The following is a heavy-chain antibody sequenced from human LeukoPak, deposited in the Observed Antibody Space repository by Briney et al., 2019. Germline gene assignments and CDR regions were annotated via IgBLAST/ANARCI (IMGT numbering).Heavy chain of an antibody. CDR2: INHSGST. J-gene: IGHJ6*03. CDR1: GGSFSGYY. CDR3: ARGVVVVPAATRGYYYYMDV. V-gene: IGHV4-34*01. D-gene: IGHD2-2*01. Sequence: SETQSLTCAVYGGSFSGYYWSWIRQPPGKGLEWIGEINHSGSTNYNPSLKSRVTISVDTSKNQFSLKLSSVTAADTAVYYCARGVVVVPAATRGYYYYMDVWGKGTTVTVSS.